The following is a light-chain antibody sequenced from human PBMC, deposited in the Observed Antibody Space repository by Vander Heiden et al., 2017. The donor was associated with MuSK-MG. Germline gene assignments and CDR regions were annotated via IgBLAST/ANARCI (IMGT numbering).Light chain of an antibody. J-gene: IGKJ3*01. V-gene: IGKV1-39*01. CDR1: QSISSY. CDR3: QQSYSTPYT. Sequence: DIQMTQSPSSLSASVGDRVTITCRASQSISSYLNWYQQKPGKAPKLLIYAASSLQSGVPSRFSGSGSGTDVTLTISSLQPEDFATYYCQQSYSTPYTFGPGTKVEIK. CDR2: AAS.